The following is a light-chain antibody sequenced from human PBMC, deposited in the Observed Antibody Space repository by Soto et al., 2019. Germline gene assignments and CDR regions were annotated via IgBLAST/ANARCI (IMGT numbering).Light chain of an antibody. CDR1: QSVSSSY. V-gene: IGKV3-20*01. J-gene: IGKJ4*01. CDR3: QQYDSSPPLT. Sequence: EIVLTQSPGTLSLSPGERATLSFRASQSVSSSYLAWYQQKPGQAPRLLIYGASSRATGIPDRFSGSGSETAFTLTISRLEPEDFAVYYCQQYDSSPPLTFGGGTKVEIK. CDR2: GAS.